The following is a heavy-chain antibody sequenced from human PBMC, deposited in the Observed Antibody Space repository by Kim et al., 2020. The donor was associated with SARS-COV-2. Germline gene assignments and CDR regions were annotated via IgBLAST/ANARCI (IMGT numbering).Heavy chain of an antibody. D-gene: IGHD3-22*01. J-gene: IGHJ4*02. Sequence: SETLSLTCTLSSGSISSSSYYWVWIRQPPGNGLEFIGKIHYLGSTDYNPSLKSRVTISIDTSEKYFSLKLTSVTAADTSVYFCARHTSAYSTLDYWGQGALVTVSS. CDR1: SGSISSSSYY. CDR2: IHYLGST. V-gene: IGHV4-39*01. CDR3: ARHTSAYSTLDY.